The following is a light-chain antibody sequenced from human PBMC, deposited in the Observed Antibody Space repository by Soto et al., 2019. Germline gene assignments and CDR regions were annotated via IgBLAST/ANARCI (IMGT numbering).Light chain of an antibody. CDR2: GAS. V-gene: IGKV3-20*01. CDR3: QQYGSSPRRT. CDR1: QSVGSDF. Sequence: EIVLTQSPGTLSLSPGERATLSCRASQSVGSDFLAWYQQRPGQPPRILIFGASGRATGIPDRFSGSGSGTDFTLTISRLEPEDFAVYYCQQYGSSPRRTFGQGTKVDI. J-gene: IGKJ1*01.